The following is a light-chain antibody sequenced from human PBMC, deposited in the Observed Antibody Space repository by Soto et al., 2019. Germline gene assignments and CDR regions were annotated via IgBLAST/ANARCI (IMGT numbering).Light chain of an antibody. CDR2: EAS. V-gene: IGKV3-11*01. J-gene: IGKJ4*01. CDR1: QSVSSS. Sequence: EVALTPSPGTLALSPGARATLSCRASQSVSSSLAWYQQKPGQAPRLLIYEASNRATGSPARFSGSGSGAEFTVTISRLEPEDFALYSCPQHINWPLTFGRGTKV. CDR3: PQHINWPLT.